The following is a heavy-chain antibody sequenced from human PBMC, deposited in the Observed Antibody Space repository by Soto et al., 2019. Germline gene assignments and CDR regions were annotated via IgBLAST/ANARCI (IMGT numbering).Heavy chain of an antibody. CDR1: VGSISSSSYY. CDR2: IYYSGST. J-gene: IGHJ4*02. V-gene: IGHV4-39*01. CDR3: ARHTPAISISDH. D-gene: IGHD2-15*01. Sequence: PSETLSLTCTVSVGSISSSSYYWGWIRQSPGKGLEWIGSIYYSGSTYYNPSLKSRVTISVDTSKNQFSLKLSSVTAADTAVYYCARHTPAISISDHWGQGTLVTVPQ.